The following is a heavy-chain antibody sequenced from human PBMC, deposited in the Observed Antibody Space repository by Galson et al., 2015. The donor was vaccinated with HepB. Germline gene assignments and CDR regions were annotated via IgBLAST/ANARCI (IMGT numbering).Heavy chain of an antibody. J-gene: IGHJ4*02. CDR2: IGVNDGSI. Sequence: SLRLSCAASGFTFSSYAMNWVRQAPGKGLEWVSGIGVNDGSIYYANSVKGRFTISRYNSKNTLYLQVNGLRVEDTAIYYCAKGRPERPPEHRGYDLPDYWGQGTLVTVSS. CDR3: AKGRPERPPEHRGYDLPDY. CDR1: GFTFSSYA. V-gene: IGHV3-23*01. D-gene: IGHD5-12*01.